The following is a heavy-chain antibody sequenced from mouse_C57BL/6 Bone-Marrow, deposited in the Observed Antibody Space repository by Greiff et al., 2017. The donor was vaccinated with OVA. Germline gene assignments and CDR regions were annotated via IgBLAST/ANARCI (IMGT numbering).Heavy chain of an antibody. CDR2: ISNLAYSI. V-gene: IGHV5-15*01. CDR3: ARHKYYGSSSYAMDY. D-gene: IGHD1-1*01. CDR1: GFTFSDYG. Sequence: EVQLVESGGGLVQPGGSLKLSCAASGFTFSDYGMAWVRQAPRKGPEWVAFISNLAYSIYYADTVTGRFTISRENAKNTRYLEMSSLRSEDTAMYYCARHKYYGSSSYAMDYWGQGTSVTVSS. J-gene: IGHJ4*01.